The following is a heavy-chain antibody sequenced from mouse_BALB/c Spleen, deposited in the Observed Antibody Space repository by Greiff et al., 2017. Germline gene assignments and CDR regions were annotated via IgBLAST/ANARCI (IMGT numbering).Heavy chain of an antibody. Sequence: EVKLVESGGGLAKPGGSLKLSCAASGFTFSDYYMYWVRQTPEKRLEWVATISDGGSYTYYPDSVKGRFTISRDNARNILYLQMSSLRSEDTAMYYCARGTTVVPFDYWGQGTTLTVSS. CDR3: ARGTTVVPFDY. CDR2: ISDGGSYT. D-gene: IGHD1-1*01. V-gene: IGHV5-4*02. CDR1: GFTFSDYY. J-gene: IGHJ2*01.